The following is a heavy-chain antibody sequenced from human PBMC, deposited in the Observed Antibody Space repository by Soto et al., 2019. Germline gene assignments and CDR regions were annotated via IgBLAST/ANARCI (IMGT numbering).Heavy chain of an antibody. CDR1: GGSISSYY. D-gene: IGHD3-10*02. CDR2: ISYSGNT. Sequence: TSETLSLTCTVSGGSISSYYWSWIRQPPGKGLEWIGYISYSGNTKYNPSFKSRVTISVDTSKNQFSLKLRSVTAADTAVYYCARDRAMFEGWFDPWGQGTLVTVSS. CDR3: ARDRAMFEGWFDP. V-gene: IGHV4-59*01. J-gene: IGHJ5*02.